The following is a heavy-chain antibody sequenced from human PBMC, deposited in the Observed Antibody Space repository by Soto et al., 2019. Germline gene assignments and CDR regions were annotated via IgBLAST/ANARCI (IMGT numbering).Heavy chain of an antibody. Sequence: ASVKVSCKASGYTFISYAMNWVRQAPGQRLEWMGWINAGNGNTKYSQKFQGRVTITRDTSASTGYMELSSLRSEDTAVYYCARGGHVVVVTAAFDYWGQGTLVTVSS. CDR1: GYTFISYA. D-gene: IGHD2-21*02. CDR2: INAGNGNT. CDR3: ARGGHVVVVTAAFDY. V-gene: IGHV1-3*01. J-gene: IGHJ4*02.